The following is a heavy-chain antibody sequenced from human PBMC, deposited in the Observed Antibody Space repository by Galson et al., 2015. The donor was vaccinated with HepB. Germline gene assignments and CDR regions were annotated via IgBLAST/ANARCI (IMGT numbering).Heavy chain of an antibody. Sequence: SVKVSCKASGYTFSSYSITWVRQAPGQGLEWVGWISPHNRYTNYAQTFQGRVTMTTDTSTSTAYVELRSLRSDDTAVYYCARGALVVAVGATQNNWFDPWGRGTLVTVSS. J-gene: IGHJ5*02. V-gene: IGHV1-18*01. CDR2: ISPHNRYT. CDR3: ARGALVVAVGATQNNWFDP. D-gene: IGHD2-15*01. CDR1: GYTFSSYS.